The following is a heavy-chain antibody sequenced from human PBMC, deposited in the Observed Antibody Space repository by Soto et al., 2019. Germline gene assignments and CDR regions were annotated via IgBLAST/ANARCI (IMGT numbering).Heavy chain of an antibody. CDR3: ARGQWLAEIDY. CDR2: ISGYNGNT. D-gene: IGHD6-19*01. J-gene: IGHJ4*02. V-gene: IGHV1-18*01. Sequence: QVQGVQSGAEVKKPGASVKVSCKASGYTFTSYGINWVRQAPGQGLEWMGWISGYNGNTNYAQKFQGRVTMTTDTSTRTAFMDLRALTSDDTAVYYCARGQWLAEIDYWGQGTLVTVSS. CDR1: GYTFTSYG.